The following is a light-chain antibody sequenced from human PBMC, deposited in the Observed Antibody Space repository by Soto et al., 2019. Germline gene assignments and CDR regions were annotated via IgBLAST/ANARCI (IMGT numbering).Light chain of an antibody. V-gene: IGKV1-5*03. Sequence: DIQMTQSPSTLSASVGDRVTITCRASQSISSWLAWYQQKPGKAPKLLIYTASSLESGVPSRFSGSGSGTEFTLTISSLQPDDFATYYCQQYNRYWTFGQGTKVGIK. CDR2: TAS. J-gene: IGKJ1*01. CDR1: QSISSW. CDR3: QQYNRYWT.